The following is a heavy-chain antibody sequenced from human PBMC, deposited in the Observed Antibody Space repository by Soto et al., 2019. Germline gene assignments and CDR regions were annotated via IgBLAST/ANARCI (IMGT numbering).Heavy chain of an antibody. CDR3: ATMGTPATGLYFFDY. D-gene: IGHD2-15*01. V-gene: IGHV4-30-4*01. CDR2: ISYSGST. Sequence: SETLSLTCTVSGGSISSGNYYWSWIRQPPGKGLEWIGFISYSGSTYYSTSLKSRVTISVDTSKSQFSLNLSFVTAADMAVYYCATMGTPATGLYFFDYWGQGSLVTVSS. CDR1: GGSISSGNYY. J-gene: IGHJ4*02.